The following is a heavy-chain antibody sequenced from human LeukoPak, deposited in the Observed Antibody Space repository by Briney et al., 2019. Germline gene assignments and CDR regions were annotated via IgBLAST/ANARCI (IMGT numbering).Heavy chain of an antibody. CDR1: GFTFSSYE. D-gene: IGHD2-2*02. V-gene: IGHV3-30*01. CDR2: ISYDASNK. Sequence: GGSLRLSCAASGFTFSSYEMNWVRQAPGKGLEWVALISYDASNKYYAASVKGRFTISRDNSKNTLDLQMDSLRAEDTAVYYCARSYCSSTRCYNIDYWGQGTLVTVSS. J-gene: IGHJ4*02. CDR3: ARSYCSSTRCYNIDY.